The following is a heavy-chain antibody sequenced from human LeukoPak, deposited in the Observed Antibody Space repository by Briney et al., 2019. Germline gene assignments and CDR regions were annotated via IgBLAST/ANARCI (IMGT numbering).Heavy chain of an antibody. V-gene: IGHV3-23*01. CDR3: AKHWNEYDYVWGSYRGNDYFDY. CDR1: GFTFSGYA. Sequence: PGGSLRLSCAASGFTFSGYAMSWVSQAPGKGLEWVSAISGSGGSTYYADSVKGRFTISRDNSKNTLYLQMNSLRAEDTAVYYCAKHWNEYDYVWGSYRGNDYFDYWGQGTLVTVSS. J-gene: IGHJ4*02. CDR2: ISGSGGST. D-gene: IGHD3-16*01.